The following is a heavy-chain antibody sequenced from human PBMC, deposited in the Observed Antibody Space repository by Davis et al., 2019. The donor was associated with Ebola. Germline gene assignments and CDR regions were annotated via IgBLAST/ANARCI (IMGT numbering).Heavy chain of an antibody. CDR3: ARAVTMVLPSGWFDP. CDR2: ISAYNGNT. V-gene: IGHV1-18*01. D-gene: IGHD3-10*01. Sequence: AASVKVSCKASGYTFTRYGISWVRQAPGQGLEWMGWISAYNGNTNYAQNLQGRVTMTTDTSTSTAYMELRSLRYDETAGDYCARAVTMVLPSGWFDPWGQGTLVTVSS. CDR1: GYTFTRYG. J-gene: IGHJ5*02.